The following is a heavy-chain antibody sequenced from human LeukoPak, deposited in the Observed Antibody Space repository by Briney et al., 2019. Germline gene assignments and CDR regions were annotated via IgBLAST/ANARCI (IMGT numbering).Heavy chain of an antibody. CDR2: VHPEASEK. V-gene: IGHV3-7*04. J-gene: IGHJ4*02. CDR3: ARGDDFSGDY. D-gene: IGHD2-21*02. CDR1: GFTLSTYW. Sequence: GGSLRLSCTASGFTLSTYWMSWVRKTPGKGLGWVATVHPEASEKYHVGSVKGRSTITRNNAKNSLYLEMNSLRVEDTAVYYCARGDDFSGDYWGQGTLVTVSS.